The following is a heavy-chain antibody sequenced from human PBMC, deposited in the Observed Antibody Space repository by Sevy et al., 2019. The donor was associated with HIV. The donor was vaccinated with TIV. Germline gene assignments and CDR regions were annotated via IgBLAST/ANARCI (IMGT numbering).Heavy chain of an antibody. CDR1: GFSFDSYG. V-gene: IGHV3-23*01. CDR3: AKGGGGHYDPDEIGYYFYYYNMDV. CDR2: ISGSGTRT. Sequence: GGSLRLSCAVSGFSFDSYGMTWVRQAPGKGLEWVSGISGSGTRTYYADSVKGRFIISRDNSKNTLYLQMNSLRSEDTGMYYFAKGGGGHYDPDEIGYYFYYYNMDVWGKGTTVTVSS. J-gene: IGHJ6*03. D-gene: IGHD3-22*01.